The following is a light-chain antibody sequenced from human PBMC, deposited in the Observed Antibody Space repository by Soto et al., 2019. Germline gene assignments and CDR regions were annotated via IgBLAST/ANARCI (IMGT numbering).Light chain of an antibody. CDR1: QSVSSSY. V-gene: IGKV3-20*01. J-gene: IGKJ2*01. Sequence: DIVLSQSPGTVSLSQGERATLSCRASQSVSSSYLAWYQQKPGQAPGLLIYDTSTRASGVPDRFSGSGSGTEFTLTISRLEPEDFAVYYCQQYGTSPQTFGQRTMVDI. CDR2: DTS. CDR3: QQYGTSPQT.